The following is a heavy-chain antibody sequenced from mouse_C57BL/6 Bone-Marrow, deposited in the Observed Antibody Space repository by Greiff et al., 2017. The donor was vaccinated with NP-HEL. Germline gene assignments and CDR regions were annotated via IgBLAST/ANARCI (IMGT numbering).Heavy chain of an antibody. CDR3: AREGTWICRGYWYFDV. Sequence: VQLQQPGTELVKPGTSVKLSCKSSGYTFTSYWMHWVKQRPGQGLEWIGNINPSNGGTNYNEKFKSKATLTADKSSSTAYMQLSSLTSDDSAVYCWAREGTWICRGYWYFDVWDRGTTVTVSS. J-gene: IGHJ1*03. CDR1: GYTFTSYW. V-gene: IGHV1-53*01. D-gene: IGHD1-1*02. CDR2: INPSNGGT.